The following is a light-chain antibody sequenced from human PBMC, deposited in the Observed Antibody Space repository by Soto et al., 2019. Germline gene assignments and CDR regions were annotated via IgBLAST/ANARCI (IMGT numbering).Light chain of an antibody. Sequence: EIVLTQSPATLSLSPWERASLSCRASQSISSSLAWYQQKPGQAPRLLIYDASSRATDFPDRFSGSGSGTDFTLTIGSLEPEDFAVYYCQQRSEWPRTFGQGTKVEIK. J-gene: IGKJ1*01. CDR2: DAS. CDR1: QSISSS. V-gene: IGKV3-11*01. CDR3: QQRSEWPRT.